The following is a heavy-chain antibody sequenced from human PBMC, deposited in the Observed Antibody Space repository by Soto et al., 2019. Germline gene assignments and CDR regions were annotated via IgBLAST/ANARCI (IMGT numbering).Heavy chain of an antibody. Sequence: SETLSLTCAVYGGSVSGYYWSWIRQPPGKGLEWIGEINHSGSTNYNPSLKSRVTISVDTSKNQFSLKLSSVTAADTAVYYWACRYYDFWSENWFDPWGQGTLVTVSS. CDR2: INHSGST. CDR3: ACRYYDFWSENWFDP. CDR1: GGSVSGYY. J-gene: IGHJ5*02. V-gene: IGHV4-34*01. D-gene: IGHD3-3*01.